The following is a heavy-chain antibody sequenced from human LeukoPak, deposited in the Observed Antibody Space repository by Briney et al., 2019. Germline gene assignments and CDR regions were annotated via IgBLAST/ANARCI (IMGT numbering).Heavy chain of an antibody. Sequence: GGSLRLSCAASGFTVSSYYMNWVRQAPGKGLEWVSVIYSGSSTYYADSVKGRFTISRDNSKNTLYLQMNSLRVEDSAVYYCARDSASIAAAVYWFFDLWGRGTLVTVSS. V-gene: IGHV3-53*01. CDR1: GFTVSSYY. J-gene: IGHJ2*01. CDR3: ARDSASIAAAVYWFFDL. CDR2: IYSGSST. D-gene: IGHD6-25*01.